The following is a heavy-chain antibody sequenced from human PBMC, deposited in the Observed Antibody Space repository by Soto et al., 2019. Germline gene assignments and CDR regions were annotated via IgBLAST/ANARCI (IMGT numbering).Heavy chain of an antibody. Sequence: SETLSLTCTVSGGSISSGGYYWSWIRQHPGKGLEWIGYIYYSGSTYYNPSLQSRVTISVDTSKNQFSLKLSSVTAADTAVYYCAKSRLEQYYFDYWGQGTLVTVSS. CDR1: GGSISSGGYY. J-gene: IGHJ4*02. CDR3: AKSRLEQYYFDY. CDR2: IYYSGST. V-gene: IGHV4-31*03.